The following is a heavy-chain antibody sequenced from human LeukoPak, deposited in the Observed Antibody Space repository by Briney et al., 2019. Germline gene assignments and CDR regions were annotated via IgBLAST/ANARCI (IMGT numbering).Heavy chain of an antibody. Sequence: ASVKVSCKASGYTLTSYYMHWVRQAPGQGPEWMGAVFPDGVSTKYAQKFQGRVTMTRDTSTATVYVVLSSLTSEDTALYYCARESGGLKRFDHWGQGTLVTISS. CDR1: GYTLTSYY. J-gene: IGHJ4*02. CDR2: VFPDGVST. V-gene: IGHV1-46*01. CDR3: ARESGGLKRFDH. D-gene: IGHD3-10*01.